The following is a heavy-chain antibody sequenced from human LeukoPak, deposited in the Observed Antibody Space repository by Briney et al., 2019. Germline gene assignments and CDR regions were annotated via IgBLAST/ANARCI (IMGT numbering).Heavy chain of an antibody. Sequence: GESLKISCKGSGYSFTTYWIGWVRQMPGKGPEWMGIIYPVDSDTRYSPSFQGQVSISVDKSISTAYLQWSSLKASDTATYYCARIYGREAPGYGMDVWGQGTRVTVSS. CDR1: GYSFTTYW. CDR2: IYPVDSDT. D-gene: IGHD3-10*01. CDR3: ARIYGREAPGYGMDV. J-gene: IGHJ6*02. V-gene: IGHV5-51*01.